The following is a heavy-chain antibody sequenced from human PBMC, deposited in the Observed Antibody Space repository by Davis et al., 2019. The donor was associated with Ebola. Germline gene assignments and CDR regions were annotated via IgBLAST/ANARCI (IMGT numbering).Heavy chain of an antibody. J-gene: IGHJ6*02. D-gene: IGHD3-10*01. CDR1: GFTFSSYA. Sequence: GSLRLSCAASGFTFSSYAMSWVRQPPGKGLAWIGSIYYTGTTYYNPSLKSRVTISVDTSKNQFSLKLSSVTAADTAVYYCASSFGELLYHYGMDVWGQGTTVTVSS. CDR2: IYYTGTT. CDR3: ASSFGELLYHYGMDV. V-gene: IGHV4-39*01.